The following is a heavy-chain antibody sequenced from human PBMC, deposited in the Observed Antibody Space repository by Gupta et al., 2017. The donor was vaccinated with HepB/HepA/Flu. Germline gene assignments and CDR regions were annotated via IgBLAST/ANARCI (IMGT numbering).Heavy chain of an antibody. CDR2: IYYSGST. V-gene: IGHV4-39*01. J-gene: IGHJ5*02. Sequence: QLQLQESGPGLVKPSETLSLTCVVSGGSISSNNYYWGWIRQPPGKGLEWIGSIYYSGSTNYNPSLKSRVTISLDTSKNQFSLKLSSVSAADTALYYCARKCCDYNSESTPNWFDPWGQGTLVTVSS. CDR1: GGSISSNNYY. CDR3: ARKCCDYNSESTPNWFDP. D-gene: IGHD3-10*01.